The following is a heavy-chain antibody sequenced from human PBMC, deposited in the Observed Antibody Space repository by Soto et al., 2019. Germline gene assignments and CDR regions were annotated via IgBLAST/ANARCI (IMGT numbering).Heavy chain of an antibody. CDR1: GDSISSGGYS. V-gene: IGHV4-30-2*01. CDR3: GIGTSMVNYYFGIDV. CDR2: IHHTGST. J-gene: IGHJ6*02. Sequence: SETLSLTCAVSGDSISSGGYSCSWIRRPPGKGLEWIGYIHHTGSTYYNPSLKSRVTISIDRSKNQFSLNLSSVTAADTAVYYCGIGTSMVNYYFGIDVWGQGTTVTVSS. D-gene: IGHD5-18*01.